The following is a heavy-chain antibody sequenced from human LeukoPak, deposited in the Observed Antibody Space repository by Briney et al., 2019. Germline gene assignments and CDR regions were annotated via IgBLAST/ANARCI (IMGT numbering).Heavy chain of an antibody. CDR2: ISWNSGSI. Sequence: PGRSLRLSCAASGFTFDDYAMHWVRQAPGKGLEWVSGISWNSGSIGYADSVKGRFTISRDNAKNSLYLQMNSLRAEDTAVYYCAREKSGFDYWGQGTLVTVSS. CDR1: GFTFDDYA. D-gene: IGHD3-10*01. V-gene: IGHV3-9*01. J-gene: IGHJ4*02. CDR3: AREKSGFDY.